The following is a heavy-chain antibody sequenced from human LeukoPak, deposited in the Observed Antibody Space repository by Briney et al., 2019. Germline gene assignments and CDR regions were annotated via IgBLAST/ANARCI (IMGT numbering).Heavy chain of an antibody. Sequence: PGVSLRLSCAASGFTFSSYGMHWVRHAPGKGLEWVAFIRSDGNNKYSADSVKGRFTISRDNSKNTMYLQINSLRAEDTAVYYCAKDQAHNSGWSAALDYWGQGTLVTVSS. V-gene: IGHV3-30*02. CDR2: IRSDGNNK. J-gene: IGHJ4*02. CDR3: AKDQAHNSGWSAALDY. CDR1: GFTFSSYG. D-gene: IGHD6-19*01.